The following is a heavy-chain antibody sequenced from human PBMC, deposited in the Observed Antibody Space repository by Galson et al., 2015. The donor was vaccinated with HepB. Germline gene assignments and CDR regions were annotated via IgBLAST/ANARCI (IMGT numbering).Heavy chain of an antibody. D-gene: IGHD6-25*01. V-gene: IGHV1-69*04. CDR2: IIPNLDIT. J-gene: IGHJ4*02. CDR1: GGTFSSYA. CDR3: ARDMGGYRYFDY. Sequence: SVKVSCKAPGGTFSSYAITWVRQAPGQGLEWMGRIIPNLDITNYAQKFQGRVTITADKSTSTAYMELSSLRSEDTAVYYCARDMGGYRYFDYWGQGTLVTVSS.